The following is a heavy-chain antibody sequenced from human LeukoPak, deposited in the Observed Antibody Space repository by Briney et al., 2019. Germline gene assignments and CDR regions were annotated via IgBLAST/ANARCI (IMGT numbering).Heavy chain of an antibody. Sequence: GGSLRLSCAASGFTFSSYAMYWVRQAPGKGLEYVSGISSNGGSTYYANSVKGRFTISRDNSKNTLYLQMGSLRPEDMAVYYCAREGGAVVAGTFDYWGQGTLVTVSS. CDR2: ISSNGGST. CDR1: GFTFSSYA. D-gene: IGHD6-19*01. CDR3: AREGGAVVAGTFDY. V-gene: IGHV3-64*01. J-gene: IGHJ4*02.